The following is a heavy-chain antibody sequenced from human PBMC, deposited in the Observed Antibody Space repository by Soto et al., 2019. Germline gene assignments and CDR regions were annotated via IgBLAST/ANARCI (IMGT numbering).Heavy chain of an antibody. CDR2: ISYDGRNQ. V-gene: IGHV3-30*04. D-gene: IGHD1-26*01. J-gene: IGHJ4*02. CDR1: GFTFNGYA. Sequence: GGSLRLSCAASGFTFNGYAMHWVRQPPGKGLEWVAFISYDGRNQKYADSVKGRFTISRDNAKNSLYLQMNSLRAEDTAVYYCAREVWWAAFDYWGQGTLVTV. CDR3: AREVWWAAFDY.